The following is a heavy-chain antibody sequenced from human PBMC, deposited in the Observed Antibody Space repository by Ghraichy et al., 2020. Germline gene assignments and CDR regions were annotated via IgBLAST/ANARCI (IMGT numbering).Heavy chain of an antibody. CDR1: GYSFSSYW. J-gene: IGHJ3*02. D-gene: IGHD6-19*01. V-gene: IGHV5-51*01. CDR3: ASVMAVAGTKRAFGI. Sequence: GESLNISCKDSGYSFSSYWIGWVRQMPGKGLEWRAVMYPGDSDTKYSRSFQGQVTIPADKSISTAYLQWRRPKGSDTAMYYCASVMAVAGTKRAFGIWGQGTMVTVSS. CDR2: MYPGDSDT.